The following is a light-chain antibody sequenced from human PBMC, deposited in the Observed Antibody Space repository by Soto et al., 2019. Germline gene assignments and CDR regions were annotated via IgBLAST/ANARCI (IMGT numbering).Light chain of an antibody. J-gene: IGKJ1*01. CDR3: QQYGSSPHT. Sequence: EDFLTQSPGTLSFSPGKRATLSSRASQSVSSSYLAWYQQQPGQAPRHLIYDASSRATGIPDRFSGSGSGTDFTLTISRLEPEDFAVYYCQQYGSSPHTFGQGTKVDIK. CDR2: DAS. CDR1: QSVSSSY. V-gene: IGKV3-20*01.